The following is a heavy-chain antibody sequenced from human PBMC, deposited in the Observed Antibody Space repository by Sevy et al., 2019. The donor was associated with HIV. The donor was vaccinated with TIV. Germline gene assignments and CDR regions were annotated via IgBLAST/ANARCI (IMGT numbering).Heavy chain of an antibody. V-gene: IGHV3-23*01. Sequence: GGSLRLSCAASGFPFSSYAMSWVRQAPGKGPEWVSTLIGGGSRTYYADSVTGRFIISRDNSRNTLYLQMNSLRAEDTAIYYGAKRRVQSGLSGGGANYGMDVCGRGTTVTVSS. CDR3: AKRRVQSGLSGGGANYGMDV. CDR1: GFPFSSYA. D-gene: IGHD2-8*02. CDR2: LIGGGSRT. J-gene: IGHJ6*02.